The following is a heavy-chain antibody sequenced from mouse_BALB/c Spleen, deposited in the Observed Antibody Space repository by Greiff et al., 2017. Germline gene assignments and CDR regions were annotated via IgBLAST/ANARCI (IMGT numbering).Heavy chain of an antibody. V-gene: IGHV7-3*02. Sequence: EVQRVESGGGLVQPGGSLRLSCATSGFTFTDYYMSWVRQPPGKALEWLGFIRNKANGYTTEYSASVKGRFTISRDNSQSILYLQMNTLRAEDSATYYCARDGGGYYFDYWGQGTTLTVSS. D-gene: IGHD1-2*01. CDR3: ARDGGGYYFDY. CDR2: IRNKANGYTT. J-gene: IGHJ2*01. CDR1: GFTFTDYY.